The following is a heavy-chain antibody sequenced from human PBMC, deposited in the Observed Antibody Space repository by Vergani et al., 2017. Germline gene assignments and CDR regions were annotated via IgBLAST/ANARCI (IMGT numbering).Heavy chain of an antibody. J-gene: IGHJ4*02. Sequence: QVQLQQWGAGLLKPSETLSLTCAVYGGSFSGYYWSWIRQPPGKGLEWIGEINHSGSTNYNPSLKSRVTISVDTSKNQFSLKVTSVTAADTAVYYCARIEMGSRDYWGQGTLVTVSS. D-gene: IGHD5-24*01. CDR1: GGSFSGYY. CDR3: ARIEMGSRDY. V-gene: IGHV4-34*01. CDR2: INHSGST.